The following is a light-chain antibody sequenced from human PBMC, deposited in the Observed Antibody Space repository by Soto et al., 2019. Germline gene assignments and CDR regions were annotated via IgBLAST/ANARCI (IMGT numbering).Light chain of an antibody. CDR1: QTISSR. Sequence: DIQMTQSPSSLSASVGDRVTITCRASQTISSRLAWYQQKPGQAPKLLIYKATNLQTGVASRFSGSGSGTEFSLTISSLQPDDFAVYYCQHLRTYPFSFGQGTKLDIK. CDR2: KAT. V-gene: IGKV1-5*03. CDR3: QHLRTYPFS. J-gene: IGKJ2*03.